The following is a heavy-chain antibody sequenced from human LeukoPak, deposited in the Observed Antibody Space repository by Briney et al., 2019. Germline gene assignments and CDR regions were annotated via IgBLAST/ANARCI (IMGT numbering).Heavy chain of an antibody. Sequence: GGSLRLSCAASGFTFSDYNMNWVRQAPGKGLEWSSYISSTSGSIHYADSVKGRFTISRDNAKNSLFLQMNSLRAEDTAVYYCARDLVVRPGDGGKFDPWGQGTRVTVSS. D-gene: IGHD2-15*01. CDR3: ARDLVVRPGDGGKFDP. V-gene: IGHV3-48*04. J-gene: IGHJ5*02. CDR2: ISSTSGSI. CDR1: GFTFSDYN.